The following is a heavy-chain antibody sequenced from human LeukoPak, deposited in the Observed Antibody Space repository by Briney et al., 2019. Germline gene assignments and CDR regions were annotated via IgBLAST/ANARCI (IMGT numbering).Heavy chain of an antibody. Sequence: SQTLSLTCTVSGGSISSGSYYWSWIRQPAGKGLEWIGRIYTSGSTNYNPSLKSRVTISVDTSKNQFSLKLSSVTAADTAVYYCAREGQLVFDYWGQGTLVTVSS. CDR2: IYTSGST. V-gene: IGHV4-61*02. J-gene: IGHJ4*02. CDR1: GGSISSGSYY. CDR3: AREGQLVFDY. D-gene: IGHD6-6*01.